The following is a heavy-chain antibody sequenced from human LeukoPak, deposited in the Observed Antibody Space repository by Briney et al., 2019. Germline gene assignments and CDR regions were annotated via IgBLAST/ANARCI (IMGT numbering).Heavy chain of an antibody. CDR2: INPNSGGT. D-gene: IGHD2-15*01. V-gene: IGHV1-2*04. CDR3: ARQGYCSGGSCQNWFDP. CDR1: GYTFTSYY. J-gene: IGHJ5*02. Sequence: ASVKVSCKASGYTFTSYYMHWVRQAPGQGLEWMGWINPNSGGTNYAQKFQGWVTMTRDTSISTAYMELSRLRSDDTAVYYCARQGYCSGGSCQNWFDPWGQGTLVTVSS.